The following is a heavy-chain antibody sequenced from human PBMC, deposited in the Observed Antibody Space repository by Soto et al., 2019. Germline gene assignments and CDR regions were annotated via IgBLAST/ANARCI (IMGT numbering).Heavy chain of an antibody. D-gene: IGHD5-12*01. CDR2: ISASGGST. J-gene: IGHJ4*02. V-gene: IGHV3-23*01. CDR1: GFTFSSYA. CDR3: VRGNSGYGNFDY. Sequence: GWSLGLSFAASGFTFSSYAMSWVRQAPGKGLEWISAISASGGSTYYADSVKGRFTISRDNSKNTLYLQINSLRTEDTAVYYCVRGNSGYGNFDYWGEGTLVTVSS.